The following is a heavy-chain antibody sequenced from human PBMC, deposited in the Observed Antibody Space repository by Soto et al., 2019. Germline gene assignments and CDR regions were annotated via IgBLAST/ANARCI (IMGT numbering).Heavy chain of an antibody. V-gene: IGHV4-59*11. CDR3: AGDDNRNSWAVF. CDR2: FHNSGST. D-gene: IGHD6-13*01. J-gene: IGHJ4*02. Sequence: QVQLQESGPGLVKPSETLSLTCSVSGLSITSHYWSWIRQSPGKGLEWIGNFHNSGSTTYNPSLKMRVPIAAETSTNQFSLDLMSVTAAATAVYCWAGDDNRNSWAVFWGQGTLVAVSS. CDR1: GLSITSHY.